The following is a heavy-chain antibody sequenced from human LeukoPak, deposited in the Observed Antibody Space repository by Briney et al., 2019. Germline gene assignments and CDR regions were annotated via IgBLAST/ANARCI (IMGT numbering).Heavy chain of an antibody. V-gene: IGHV4-4*07. Sequence: SETLSLTCTVSGGSINSYYWSWIRQPAGKGLEWIGRIYSSGSINYNPSLKSRVTMSVDTSKNQFSLKLTSVTAADTAVYYCARGGSSGYRDDAFDIWGQGTMVTVSS. D-gene: IGHD3-22*01. CDR3: ARGGSSGYRDDAFDI. CDR2: IYSSGSI. J-gene: IGHJ3*02. CDR1: GGSINSYY.